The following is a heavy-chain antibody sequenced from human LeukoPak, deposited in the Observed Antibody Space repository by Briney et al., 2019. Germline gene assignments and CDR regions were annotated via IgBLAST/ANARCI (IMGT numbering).Heavy chain of an antibody. Sequence: GGSLRLSCAASGLTFSNYILNWVGLAPGRGLEGVSSISSGSSYKYYTDSVKGRFTISRNNAKNSMYLQMNSLRAEETAVYYCARVRLNHFGYWGQGTLVTVSS. CDR1: GLTFSNYI. CDR2: ISSGSSYK. CDR3: ARVRLNHFGY. V-gene: IGHV3-21*01. D-gene: IGHD1-14*01. J-gene: IGHJ4*02.